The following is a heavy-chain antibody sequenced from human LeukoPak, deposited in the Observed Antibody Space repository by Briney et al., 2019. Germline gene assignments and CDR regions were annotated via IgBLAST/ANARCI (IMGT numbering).Heavy chain of an antibody. CDR2: ISGSGGST. J-gene: IGHJ4*02. D-gene: IGHD5-24*01. CDR1: GFTFSSYA. V-gene: IGHV3-23*01. Sequence: PGGSLRLSCAASGFTFSSYAMSWVRQAPGRGLEWVSAISGSGGSTYYADSVKGRFTISRDNSKNTLYLQMNSLRAEDMAVYYCAKKGLHEMATINHYYFDYWGQGTLVTVSS. CDR3: AKKGLHEMATINHYYFDY.